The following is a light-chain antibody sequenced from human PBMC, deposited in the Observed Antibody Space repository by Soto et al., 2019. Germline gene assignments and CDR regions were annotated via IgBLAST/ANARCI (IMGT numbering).Light chain of an antibody. CDR2: GAS. J-gene: IGKJ1*01. V-gene: IGKV3-15*01. CDR1: QSVSSN. Sequence: EIVLSQSPGTLSLSTGERATLSCRASQSVSSNLAWYQQKPGQAPRLLVYGASTRATGIPARFSGSGSGTEFTLTISSLQSEDFAMYYCLHHGSSRWTFGQGTKVDVK. CDR3: LHHGSSRWT.